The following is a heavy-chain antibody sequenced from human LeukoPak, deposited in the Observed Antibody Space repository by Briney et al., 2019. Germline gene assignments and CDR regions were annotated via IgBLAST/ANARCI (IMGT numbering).Heavy chain of an antibody. CDR1: GGSFSGYY. CDR2: INHSGST. D-gene: IGHD3-22*01. CDR3: ARVVSSGYSDY. Sequence: PSETLSLTCAVYGGSFSGYYWSWIRQPPGKGLEWIGEINHSGSTNYNPSLKSRVTISVDTSKNQFSLKLGSVTAADTAVYYCARVVSSGYSDYWGQGTLVTVSS. V-gene: IGHV4-34*01. J-gene: IGHJ4*02.